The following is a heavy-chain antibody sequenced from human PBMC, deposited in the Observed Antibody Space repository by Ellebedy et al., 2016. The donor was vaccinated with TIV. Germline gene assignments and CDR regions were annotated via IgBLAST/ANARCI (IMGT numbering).Heavy chain of an antibody. J-gene: IGHJ4*02. CDR2: ITPFFHTT. CDR3: ARDAGYLPGDY. V-gene: IGHV1-69*13. CDR1: GGILTSYA. D-gene: IGHD2-15*01. Sequence: AASVKVSCKASGGILTSYAISWVRQAPGQGLEWMGGITPFFHTTNYAQKFKGRVTITADESTSTVYMELSSLTSEDTAVYYCARDAGYLPGDYWGQGTLVTVSS.